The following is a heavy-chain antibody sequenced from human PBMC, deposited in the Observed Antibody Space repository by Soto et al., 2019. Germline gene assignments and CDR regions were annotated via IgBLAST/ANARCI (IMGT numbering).Heavy chain of an antibody. V-gene: IGHV3-53*04. J-gene: IGHJ4*02. D-gene: IGHD2-2*01. Sequence: GGSLRLSCAASGFTVSSNYMSWVRQAPGKGLEWVSVIYSGGSTYYADSVKGRFTISRHNSKNTLYLQMNSLRAEDTAVYYCASEVVPAAHTGHYFDYWGQGTLVTVSS. CDR2: IYSGGST. CDR3: ASEVVPAAHTGHYFDY. CDR1: GFTVSSNY.